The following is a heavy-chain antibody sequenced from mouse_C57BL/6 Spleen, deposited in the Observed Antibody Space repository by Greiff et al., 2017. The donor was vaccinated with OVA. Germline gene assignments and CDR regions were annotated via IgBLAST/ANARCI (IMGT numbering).Heavy chain of an antibody. Sequence: VQLQQSGPELVKPGASVKISCKASGYTFTDYYMNWVKQSHGKSLEWIGDLNPNNGGTSYNQKFKGKATLTVEKTSSTAYMELRSLTSADSAVYYCARGEGFDYWGQGTTLTVSS. CDR2: LNPNNGGT. V-gene: IGHV1-26*01. CDR3: ARGEGFDY. J-gene: IGHJ2*01. CDR1: GYTFTDYY.